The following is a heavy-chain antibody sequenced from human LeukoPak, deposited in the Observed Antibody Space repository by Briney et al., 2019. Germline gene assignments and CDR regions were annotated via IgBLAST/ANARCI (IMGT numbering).Heavy chain of an antibody. J-gene: IGHJ4*02. CDR1: GFTFSSYA. V-gene: IGHV3-23*01. D-gene: IGHD3-10*01. Sequence: PGGSLRLSCAASGFTFSSYAMSWARQAPGKGLEWVSTISSSGGSTYYADSVKGRFTISRDNSKNTLYLQMNSLRAEDTAVYYCAKVFGSGNWSPDYWGQGTLVTVSS. CDR3: AKVFGSGNWSPDY. CDR2: ISSSGGST.